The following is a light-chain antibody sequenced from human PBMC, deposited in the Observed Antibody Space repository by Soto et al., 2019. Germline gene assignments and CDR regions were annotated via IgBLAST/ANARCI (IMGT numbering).Light chain of an antibody. CDR1: QSVSSN. CDR2: GAS. V-gene: IGKV3-15*01. CDR3: QQYNTWGT. J-gene: IGKJ1*01. Sequence: EIVMTQSPATLSVSPGERATLSCRASQSVSSNLAWYQQKPGQAPRLLIYGASTRATGIPARFSGSGSGIAFTLTIRSLQSEDFAVYYWQQYNTWGTFGQGTKVEIK.